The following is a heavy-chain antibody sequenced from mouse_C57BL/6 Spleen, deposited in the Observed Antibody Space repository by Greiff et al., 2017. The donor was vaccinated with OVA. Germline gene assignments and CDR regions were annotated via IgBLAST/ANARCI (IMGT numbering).Heavy chain of an antibody. V-gene: IGHV1-54*01. Sequence: QVQLQQSGAELVRPGPSVKVSCKASGYAFTNYLIEWVKQRPGQGLEWIGVINPGSGGTNYNEKFKGKATLTADKSSSTAYMQLSSLTSEDSAVYFCARWDAGYAMDYWGQGTSVTVSS. CDR2: INPGSGGT. D-gene: IGHD4-1*01. CDR3: ARWDAGYAMDY. J-gene: IGHJ4*01. CDR1: GYAFTNYL.